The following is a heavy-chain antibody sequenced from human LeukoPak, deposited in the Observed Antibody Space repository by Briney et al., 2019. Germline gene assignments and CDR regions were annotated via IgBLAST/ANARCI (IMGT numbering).Heavy chain of an antibody. CDR3: ARGTAGYDYVWGSYPY. J-gene: IGHJ4*02. CDR1: GDSISSSNW. D-gene: IGHD3-16*02. Sequence: SGTLSLTCAVSGDSISSSNWWSWVRQPPGKGLEWIGEIYHSGSTNYNPSLKSRVTISVDTSKNQFSLKLSSVTAADTAVYYCARGTAGYDYVWGSYPYWGQGTLVTVSS. V-gene: IGHV4-4*02. CDR2: IYHSGST.